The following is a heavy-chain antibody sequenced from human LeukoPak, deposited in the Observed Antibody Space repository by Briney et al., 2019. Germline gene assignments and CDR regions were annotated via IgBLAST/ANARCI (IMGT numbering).Heavy chain of an antibody. CDR3: ARDSRDGTRWDY. CDR2: IIPIFGTA. J-gene: IGHJ4*02. V-gene: IGHV1-69*13. CDR1: GYTFTSYD. Sequence: SVKVSCKASGYTFTSYDISWVRQAPGQGLEWMGGIIPIFGTANYAQKFQGRVTITADESTSTAYMELSSLRSEDTAVYYCARDSRDGTRWDYWGQGTLVTVSS. D-gene: IGHD5-24*01.